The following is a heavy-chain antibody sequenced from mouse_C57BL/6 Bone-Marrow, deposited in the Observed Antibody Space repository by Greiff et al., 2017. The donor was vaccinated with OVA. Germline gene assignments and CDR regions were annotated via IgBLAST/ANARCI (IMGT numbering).Heavy chain of an antibody. D-gene: IGHD1-1*01. CDR3: ARYITTVVARDWYFDV. CDR1: GYTFTSYW. V-gene: IGHV1-64*01. Sequence: VQLQQSGAELVKPGASVKLSCKASGYTFTSYWMHWVKQRPGQGLEWIGMIHPNSGSTNYNEKFKSKATLTVDKSSSTAYMQLSSLTSEDSAVYYCARYITTVVARDWYFDVWGTGTTVTVSS. J-gene: IGHJ1*03. CDR2: IHPNSGST.